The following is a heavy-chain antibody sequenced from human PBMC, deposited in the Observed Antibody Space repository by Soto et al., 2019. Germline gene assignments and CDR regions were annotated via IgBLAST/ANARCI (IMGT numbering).Heavy chain of an antibody. CDR2: INAGNGNT. CDR3: ARDPMTTVPYYYYYYGMDV. CDR1: GYTFTSYA. J-gene: IGHJ6*02. Sequence: QVQLVQSGAEVKKPGASVKVSCKASGYTFTSYAMHWVRQAPGQRLEWMGWINAGNGNTKYSQKFQGRVTITRDTSARTAYMELSSLRSEDTAVYYCARDPMTTVPYYYYYYGMDVWGQGTTVTVSS. D-gene: IGHD4-17*01. V-gene: IGHV1-3*01.